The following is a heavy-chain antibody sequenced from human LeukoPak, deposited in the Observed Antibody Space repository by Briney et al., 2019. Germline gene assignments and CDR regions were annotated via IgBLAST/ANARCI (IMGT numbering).Heavy chain of an antibody. CDR2: ISSSGSSL. CDR3: ARRPYSSSWYYFDY. D-gene: IGHD6-13*01. Sequence: RGGSLRLSCAVSGLTFSDYYMSWIRQAPGRGLEWVSYISSSGSSLFYADSVKGRFTISRDNAKNSLYLQMNSLRAEDTAVYYCARRPYSSSWYYFDYWGQGTLVTVSS. J-gene: IGHJ4*02. V-gene: IGHV3-11*04. CDR1: GLTFSDYY.